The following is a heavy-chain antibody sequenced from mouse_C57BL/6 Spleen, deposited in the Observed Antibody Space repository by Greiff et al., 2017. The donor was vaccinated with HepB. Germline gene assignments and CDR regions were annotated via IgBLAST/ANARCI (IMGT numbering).Heavy chain of an antibody. CDR3: ARHRDDGRAMDY. Sequence: EVQLKESGGDLVKPGGSLKLSCAASGFTFSSYGMSWVRQTPDKRLEWVATISSGGSYTYYPDSVKGRFTISRDNAKNTLYLQMSSLKAEDTAMYYGARHRDDGRAMDYWGQGTSVTVSS. CDR2: ISSGGSYT. D-gene: IGHD2-3*01. V-gene: IGHV5-6*01. CDR1: GFTFSSYG. J-gene: IGHJ4*01.